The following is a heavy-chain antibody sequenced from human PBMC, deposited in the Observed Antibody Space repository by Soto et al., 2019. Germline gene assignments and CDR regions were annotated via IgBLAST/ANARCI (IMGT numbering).Heavy chain of an antibody. D-gene: IGHD5-18*01. J-gene: IGHJ4*02. CDR1: GFSFSGSA. V-gene: IGHV3-73*01. CDR3: IPYSYGPFDY. Sequence: GGSLRLSCAASGFSFSGSALHCVRQASGKGLEWFGRIRTRTDAYATEYAASVKGRFTISRDESKNTAYLQMNSLKTEDTAVYNCIPYSYGPFDYWGQGTLVTVSS. CDR2: IRTRTDAYAT.